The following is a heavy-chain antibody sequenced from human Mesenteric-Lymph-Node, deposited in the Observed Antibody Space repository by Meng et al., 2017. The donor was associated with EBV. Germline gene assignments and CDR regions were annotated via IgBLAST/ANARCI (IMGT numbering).Heavy chain of an antibody. V-gene: IGHV1-69-2*01. D-gene: IGHD3-22*01. J-gene: IGHJ5*02. CDR2: VDPEDGKT. CDR3: ATDTGRVINNLFDP. CDR1: GYTFPDYY. Sequence: VQLEESGAEVKQPGATVKISCQVTGYTFPDYYMPWVQQAPGKGLEWMGLVDPEDGKTIYAEKFQGRITITADTSTDTSYMELSSLRSDDTAVYYCATDTGRVINNLFDPWGQGTLVTVSS.